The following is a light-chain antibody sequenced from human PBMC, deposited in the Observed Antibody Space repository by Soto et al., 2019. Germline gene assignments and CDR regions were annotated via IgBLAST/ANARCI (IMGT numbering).Light chain of an antibody. CDR1: QSLSNTY. CDR2: GAS. Sequence: EIVMTQSPVTLSLSPGDRATLSCRASQSLSNTYISWYQQKPGQAPRLLIYGASTRATGIPARFSGSGSGTDFTLTISCLQPEDFALYYCHQDFDLPLTFGGGTKVEIK. CDR3: HQDFDLPLT. V-gene: IGKV3D-7*01. J-gene: IGKJ4*01.